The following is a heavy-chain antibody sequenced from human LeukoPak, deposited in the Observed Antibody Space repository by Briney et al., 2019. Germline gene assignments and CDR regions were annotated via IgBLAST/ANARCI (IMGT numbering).Heavy chain of an antibody. J-gene: IGHJ6*03. V-gene: IGHV3-7*01. CDR3: ARVRGGYTYYYYYYYMDV. CDR1: GFTFSSYW. CDR2: IKQDGSEK. Sequence: PGGSLRLSCAASGFTFSSYWMSWVRQAPGKGLGWVANIKQDGSEKYYVDSVKGRFTISRDNAKNSLYLQMNSLRAEDTAVYYCARVRGGYTYYYYYYYMDVWGKGTTVTVSS. D-gene: IGHD3-16*02.